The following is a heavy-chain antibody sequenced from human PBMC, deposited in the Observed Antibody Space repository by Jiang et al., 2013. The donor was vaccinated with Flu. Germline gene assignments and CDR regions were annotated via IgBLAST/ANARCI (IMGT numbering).Heavy chain of an antibody. CDR1: GYTFTGYY. Sequence: GAEVKKPGASVKVSCKASGYTFTGYYMHWVRQAPGQGLEWMGWINPNSGGTNYAQKFQGWVTMTRDTSISTAYMELSRLRSDDTAVYYCAISRDGYKNADAFDIWAKGQWSPSLQ. D-gene: IGHD5-24*01. V-gene: IGHV1-2*04. CDR2: INPNSGGT. J-gene: IGHJ3*02. CDR3: AISRDGYKNADAFDI.